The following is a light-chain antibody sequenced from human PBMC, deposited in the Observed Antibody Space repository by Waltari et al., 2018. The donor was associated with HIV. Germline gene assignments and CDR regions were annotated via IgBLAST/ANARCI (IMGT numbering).Light chain of an antibody. J-gene: IGLJ3*02. CDR1: ALPKRY. CDR2: KDS. V-gene: IGLV3-25*03. CDR3: QSADSSGTYRV. Sequence: SYELTQPPSVSVSPGQTARITCSGDALPKRYAYWSQQTTGQAPVLVIYKDSERPSGIPERFSGSSSGTTVTLTISGVQAEDEADYYCQSADSSGTYRVFGGGTKLTVL.